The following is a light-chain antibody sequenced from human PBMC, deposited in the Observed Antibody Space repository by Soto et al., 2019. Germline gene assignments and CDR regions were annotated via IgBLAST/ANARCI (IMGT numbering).Light chain of an antibody. Sequence: DIQMTQSPSTLSASVGDRVTITCRASQSISSRLAWYQQKPGKAPNLLIYDASSLEGGVPSRFSGSGSEKELTTPTRSLQHADSETYYCQQYISRCPFGKGTKVDIK. CDR2: DAS. V-gene: IGKV1-5*01. CDR3: QQYISRCP. J-gene: IGKJ1*01. CDR1: QSISSR.